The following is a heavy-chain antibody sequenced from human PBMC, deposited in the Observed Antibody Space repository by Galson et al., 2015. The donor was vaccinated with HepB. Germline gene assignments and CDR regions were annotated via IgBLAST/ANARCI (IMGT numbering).Heavy chain of an antibody. CDR2: ISAYNGNT. J-gene: IGHJ5*02. CDR3: ARPKDYGDYGGYWFDP. CDR1: GYTFTSYG. V-gene: IGHV1-18*01. D-gene: IGHD4-17*01. Sequence: SVKVSCKASGYTFTSYGISWVRQAPGQGLEWMGWISAYNGNTNYAQKLQGRVTKTTDTSTSTAYMELRSLRSDDTAVYYCARPKDYGDYGGYWFDPWGQGTLVTVSS.